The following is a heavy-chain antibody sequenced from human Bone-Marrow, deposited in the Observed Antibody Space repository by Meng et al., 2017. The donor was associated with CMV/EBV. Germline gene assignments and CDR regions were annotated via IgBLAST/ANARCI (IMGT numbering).Heavy chain of an antibody. D-gene: IGHD2-21*01. V-gene: IGHV3-72*01. J-gene: IGHJ3*01. Sequence: SGFNFSDYYMDWVRQAPGKGLEWVARTRNKANSYTTEYAASVKGRFTISRDDSKSSLYLQMNALKTEDTAVYYCVRAPLLGDAFDVWGLGTMVTVSS. CDR3: VRAPLLGDAFDV. CDR2: TRNKANSYTT. CDR1: GFNFSDYY.